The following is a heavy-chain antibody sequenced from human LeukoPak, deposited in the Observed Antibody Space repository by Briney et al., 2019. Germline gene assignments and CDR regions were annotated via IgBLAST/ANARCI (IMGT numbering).Heavy chain of an antibody. CDR2: IYYSGST. V-gene: IGHV4-39*01. CDR1: GGSISSSSYY. D-gene: IGHD3-22*01. CDR3: ARRGYYDSSGYYRLEYFDY. J-gene: IGHJ4*02. Sequence: SEALSLTCTVSGGSISSSSYYWGWIRQPPGTGLEWIGSIYYSGSTYYNPSLKSRVTISVDTSKNQFSLKLSSVTAADTAVYYCARRGYYDSSGYYRLEYFDYWGQGTLVTVSS.